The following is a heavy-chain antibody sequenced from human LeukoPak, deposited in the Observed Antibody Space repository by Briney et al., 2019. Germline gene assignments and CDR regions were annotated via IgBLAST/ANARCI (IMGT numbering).Heavy chain of an antibody. CDR1: GFTFSSYA. V-gene: IGHV3-64*01. J-gene: IGHJ6*03. D-gene: IGHD1-26*01. Sequence: PGGSLRLSCAASGFTFSSYAMHWVRQAPGKGLEYVSAISSNGGSTYYANSVKGRFTISRDNSKNTLYLQMGSLRAEDMAVYYCARDPYPTYSGSYYVSYYYYYMDVWGKGTTVTISS. CDR3: ARDPYPTYSGSYYVSYYYYYMDV. CDR2: ISSNGGST.